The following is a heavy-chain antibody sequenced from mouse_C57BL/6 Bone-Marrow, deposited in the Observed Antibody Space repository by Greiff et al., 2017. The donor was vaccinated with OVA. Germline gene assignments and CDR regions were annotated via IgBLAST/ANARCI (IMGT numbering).Heavy chain of an antibody. CDR2: IDTNRCGT. J-gene: IGHJ2*01. D-gene: IGHD2-1*01. V-gene: IGHV1-72*01. CDR3: ARDYGNSRFDY. CDR1: GYTFTRYW. Sequence: QVQLQQPGAELVKPGASVKLSCKASGYTFTRYWLHWVKQRHGRGLEWIGRIDTNRCGTKYTEKFKSKATLTVDKPSSTAYMQLSSLTSEVSAVYYCARDYGNSRFDYWGQGTTLTVSS.